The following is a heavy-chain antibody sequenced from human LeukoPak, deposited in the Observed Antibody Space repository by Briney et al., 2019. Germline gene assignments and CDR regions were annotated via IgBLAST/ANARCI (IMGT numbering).Heavy chain of an antibody. CDR1: GYTFTSYY. CDR3: AIGYCRGGSCDDEPGDAFDI. D-gene: IGHD2-15*01. V-gene: IGHV1-46*01. J-gene: IGHJ3*02. CDR2: IYPSGGST. Sequence: ASVKVSCKASGYTFTSYYIHWVRQAPEQGPEWMGIIYPSGGSTTYAQKFQGRVTMTRDMSTSTVYMELSSLRSEDTAVYYCAIGYCRGGSCDDEPGDAFDIWGQGTMVAVSS.